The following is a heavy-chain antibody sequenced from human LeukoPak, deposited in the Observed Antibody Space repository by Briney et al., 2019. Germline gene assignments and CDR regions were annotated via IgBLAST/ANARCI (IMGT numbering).Heavy chain of an antibody. D-gene: IGHD6-13*01. V-gene: IGHV3-30-3*01. CDR1: GFPFNTYN. CDR3: ARAGAAGTHLDY. J-gene: IGHJ4*02. CDR2: ISFDGSKE. Sequence: GGSLRLSCAASGFPFNTYNMNWVRQAPGKGLEWVAVISFDGSKEYYAENVRGRFTISRDNSNNMLHMQMNSLRAEDTAVYYCARAGAAGTHLDYWGQGTLVTVSS.